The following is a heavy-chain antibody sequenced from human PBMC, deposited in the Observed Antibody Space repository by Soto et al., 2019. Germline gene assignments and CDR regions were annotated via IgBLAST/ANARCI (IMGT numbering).Heavy chain of an antibody. J-gene: IGHJ3*02. V-gene: IGHV3-33*01. CDR1: GFTFSSYG. D-gene: IGHD5-18*01. CDR3: ARGGLLTANLRPEGGKDAFDI. Sequence: QVQLVESGGGVVQPGRSLRLSCAASGFTFSSYGMHWVRQAPGKGLEWVAVIWYDGSNKYYADSVKGRFTISRDNSKNTLYLQMNSLRAEDTAVYYCARGGLLTANLRPEGGKDAFDIWGQGTMVTVSS. CDR2: IWYDGSNK.